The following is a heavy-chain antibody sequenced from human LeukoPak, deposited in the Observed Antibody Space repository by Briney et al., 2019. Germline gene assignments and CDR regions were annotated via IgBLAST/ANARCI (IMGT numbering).Heavy chain of an antibody. J-gene: IGHJ4*02. V-gene: IGHV4-34*01. D-gene: IGHD2-2*01. Sequence: SETLSLTCAVYGGSFSGYYWSWIRQPPGKGLEWIGEINHSGSTNYNPSLKSRATISVDTSKNQFSLKLSSVTAADTAVYYCARAGCSSTSCYLYFDYWGQGTLVTVSS. CDR3: ARAGCSSTSCYLYFDY. CDR1: GGSFSGYY. CDR2: INHSGST.